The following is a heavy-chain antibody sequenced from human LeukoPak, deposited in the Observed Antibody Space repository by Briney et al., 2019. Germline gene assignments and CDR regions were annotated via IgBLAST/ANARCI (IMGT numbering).Heavy chain of an antibody. V-gene: IGHV3-30-3*01. D-gene: IGHD6-19*01. J-gene: IGHJ4*02. CDR3: ARDQPGASGECDY. Sequence: GRSLRLSCAASGFTFSRYDMNWVRQAPGKGLEWAAVISYDGSNKYYADSVKGRFTISRDNSKNTLYLQMNSLRAEDTAVYYCARDQPGASGECDYWGQGTLVSVS. CDR2: ISYDGSNK. CDR1: GFTFSRYD.